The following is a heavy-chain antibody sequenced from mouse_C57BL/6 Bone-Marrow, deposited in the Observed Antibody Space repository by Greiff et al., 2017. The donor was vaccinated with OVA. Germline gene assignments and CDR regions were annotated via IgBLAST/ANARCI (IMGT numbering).Heavy chain of an antibody. D-gene: IGHD2-2*01. CDR2: IDPSDSYT. J-gene: IGHJ3*01. CDR3: ARCGYDPAWFAY. Sequence: QVQLQQSGAELVKPGASVKLSCKASGYTFTSFWMQWVKQRPGQGLEWIGEIDPSDSYTNYNQKFKGKATLTVDTSSSTAYMQLSSLTSEDSAVYYCARCGYDPAWFAYWGQGTLVTVSA. V-gene: IGHV1-50*01. CDR1: GYTFTSFW.